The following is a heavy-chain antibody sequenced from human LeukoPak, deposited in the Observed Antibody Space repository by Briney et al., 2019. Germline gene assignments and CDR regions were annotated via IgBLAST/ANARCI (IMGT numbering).Heavy chain of an antibody. V-gene: IGHV7-4-1*02. D-gene: IGHD6-19*01. J-gene: IGHJ4*02. Sequence: ASVKVSCKASGYTFTSYAMNWVRQAPGQGLEWTGWINTNTGNPTYAQGSTGRFVFSLDTSVSTAYLQISSLKAEDTAVYYCARVAVAGVFDYWGQGTLVTVSS. CDR3: ARVAVAGVFDY. CDR1: GYTFTSYA. CDR2: INTNTGNP.